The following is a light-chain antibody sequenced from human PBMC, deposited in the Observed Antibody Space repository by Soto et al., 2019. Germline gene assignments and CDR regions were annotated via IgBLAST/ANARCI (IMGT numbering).Light chain of an antibody. CDR3: SSYTSSRTLV. Sequence: QSVLPQPASVSGSPGQSITISCTGTDSDVGGYNYVSWYQQHPGKAPKLMIYEVINRPSGVSNRFSGSKSANTASLTISGLQAEDEADYYCSSYTSSRTLVFGGGTKVTVL. V-gene: IGLV2-14*03. J-gene: IGLJ3*02. CDR1: DSDVGGYNY. CDR2: EVI.